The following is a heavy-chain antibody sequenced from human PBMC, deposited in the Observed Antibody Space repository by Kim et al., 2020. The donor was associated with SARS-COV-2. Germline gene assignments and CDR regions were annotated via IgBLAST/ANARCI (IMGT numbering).Heavy chain of an antibody. D-gene: IGHD4-17*01. CDR1: GYTFTSYG. Sequence: ASVKVSCKASGYTFTSYGISWVRQAPGQGLEWMGWISAYNGNTNYAQKLQGRVTMTTDTSTSTAYMELRSLRSDDTAVYYCARGLWGDYVAPYFEHWGQGIVVTVSS. V-gene: IGHV1-18*01. J-gene: IGHJ1*01. CDR2: ISAYNGNT. CDR3: ARGLWGDYVAPYFEH.